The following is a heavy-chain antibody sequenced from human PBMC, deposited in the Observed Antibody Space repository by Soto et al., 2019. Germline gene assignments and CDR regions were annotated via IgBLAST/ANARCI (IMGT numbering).Heavy chain of an antibody. Sequence: PGGSLRLSCAASGFTFSNAWMNWVRQAPGKGLEWVSTISSSGGSTYYADSVKGRFTISRDNSKNTLYLQMNSLRAEDTAVYYCAKERCEGYGMDVWGQGTTVTVSS. V-gene: IGHV3-23*01. CDR3: AKERCEGYGMDV. D-gene: IGHD2-15*01. J-gene: IGHJ6*02. CDR1: GFTFSNAW. CDR2: ISSSGGST.